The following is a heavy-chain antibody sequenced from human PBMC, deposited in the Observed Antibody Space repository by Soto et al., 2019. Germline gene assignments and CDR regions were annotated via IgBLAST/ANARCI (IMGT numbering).Heavy chain of an antibody. CDR3: AREDSNSRSFDL. J-gene: IGHJ2*01. CDR1: GFTFSDYY. CDR2: ITRSGSYT. V-gene: IGHV3-11*06. Sequence: QVQLVESGGGLVKPGGSLRLSCAASGFTFSDYYMSWIRQAPGKGLEWVSYITRSGSYTNYADSVKGRFTISRDNAKNSLYLQMNSLRAEDTAVYYCAREDSNSRSFDLWGRGTLVTVSS. D-gene: IGHD6-6*01.